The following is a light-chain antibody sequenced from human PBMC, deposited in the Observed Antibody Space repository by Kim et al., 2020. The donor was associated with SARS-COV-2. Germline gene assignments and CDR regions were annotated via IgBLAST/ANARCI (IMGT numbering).Light chain of an antibody. CDR1: QNINNW. V-gene: IGKV1-5*03. J-gene: IGKJ2*01. Sequence: DIQMTQPPSTLSASVGDRVTITCRASQNINNWLAWYQQKPGRAPKLLIYKASNLDAGVPSRFSGVGFGTEFTLTISSLQPDDFATYYCQQYTGSYAFGQGTKLEI. CDR3: QQYTGSYA. CDR2: KAS.